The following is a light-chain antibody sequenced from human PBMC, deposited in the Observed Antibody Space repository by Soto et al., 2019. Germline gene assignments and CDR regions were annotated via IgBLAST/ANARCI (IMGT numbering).Light chain of an antibody. V-gene: IGLV4-69*01. CDR3: QSLGTGIQV. CDR1: SGYSTYA. CDR2: INYDGTH. J-gene: IGLJ3*02. Sequence: QLVLTQSPSASASLGASVKLTCTLSSGYSTYAIAWHQQQSEKGPRSLMKINYDGTHSKGDGFFDRFSGSSSGAERHLTISSLQSEDEADYYWQSLGTGIQVFGGGTKLTVL.